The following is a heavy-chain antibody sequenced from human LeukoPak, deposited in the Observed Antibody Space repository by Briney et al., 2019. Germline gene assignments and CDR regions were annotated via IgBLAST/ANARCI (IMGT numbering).Heavy chain of an antibody. D-gene: IGHD6-13*01. J-gene: IGHJ6*03. Sequence: PSETLSLTCTVSGGSISSYYWSWIRQPPGKGLEWIGEINHSGSTNYNPSLKSRVTISVDTSKNQFSLKLSSVTAADTAVYYCARGVGSSWYYYYYMDVWGKGTTVTVSS. CDR1: GGSISSYY. CDR2: INHSGST. V-gene: IGHV4-34*01. CDR3: ARGVGSSWYYYYYMDV.